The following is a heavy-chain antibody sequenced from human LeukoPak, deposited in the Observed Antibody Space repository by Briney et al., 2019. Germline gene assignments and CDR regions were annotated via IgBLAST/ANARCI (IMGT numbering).Heavy chain of an antibody. CDR3: ARAGGSKSGIRGSFDY. J-gene: IGHJ4*02. V-gene: IGHV3-11*04. D-gene: IGHD3-10*01. Sequence: NPGGSLRLSCAVSGFSFSDYYMNWIRQAPGQGLKWISYISTSGNTVYYADSVKGRFTVSRDNAKNSLYLQMNSLRDDDTAVYFCARAGGSKSGIRGSFDYWGQGALVTVSS. CDR1: GFSFSDYY. CDR2: ISTSGNTV.